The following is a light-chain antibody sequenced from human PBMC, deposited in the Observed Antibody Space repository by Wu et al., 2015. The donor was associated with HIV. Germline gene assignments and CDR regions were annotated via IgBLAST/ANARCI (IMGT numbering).Light chain of an antibody. Sequence: IVLTQSPGTLSLSPGERVTLSCRPSQRVSASYLAWYQQRPGQALRLLIHDVSSRAAGIPARFSGSGSGTNFTLTISNLEPEDFAIYYCQQASNWPLTFGQGTRLEIK. CDR3: QQASNWPLT. J-gene: IGKJ5*01. V-gene: IGKV3-11*01. CDR2: DVS. CDR1: QRVSASY.